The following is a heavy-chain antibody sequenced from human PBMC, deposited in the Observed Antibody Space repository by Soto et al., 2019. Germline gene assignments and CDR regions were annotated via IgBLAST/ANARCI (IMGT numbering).Heavy chain of an antibody. J-gene: IGHJ4*02. CDR3: AKDGDTAMVTPILVDY. CDR2: ISYDGSNK. Sequence: GGSLRLSCAASGFTFSSYGMHWVRQAPGKGLEWVAVISYDGSNKYYADSVKGRFTISRDNSKNTLYLQMNSLRAEDTAVYYCAKDGDTAMVTPILVDYWGQGTLVTVSS. D-gene: IGHD5-18*01. V-gene: IGHV3-30*18. CDR1: GFTFSSYG.